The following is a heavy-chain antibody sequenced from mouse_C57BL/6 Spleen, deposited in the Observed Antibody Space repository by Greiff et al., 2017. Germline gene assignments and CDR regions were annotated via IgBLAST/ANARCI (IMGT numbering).Heavy chain of an antibody. D-gene: IGHD1-1*01. CDR1: GYAFSSSW. J-gene: IGHJ3*01. V-gene: IGHV1-82*01. Sequence: QVQLQQSGPELVKPGASVKISCKASGYAFSSSWMNWVKQRPGKGLEWIGRIYPGDGDTNYNGKFKGKATLTADKSSSTAYMQLSSLTSEDSAVYFCARSDYYGSSPPWFAYWGQGTLVTVSA. CDR3: ARSDYYGSSPPWFAY. CDR2: IYPGDGDT.